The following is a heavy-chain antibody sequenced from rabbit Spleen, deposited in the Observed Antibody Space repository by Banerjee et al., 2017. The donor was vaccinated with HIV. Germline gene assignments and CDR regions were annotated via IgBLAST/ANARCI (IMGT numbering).Heavy chain of an antibody. J-gene: IGHJ4*01. Sequence: EESGGGLVQPEGSLTLTCTASGFSSSSSYWISWVRQAPGKGLEWIAYIYTDSSGSTYYASWAKGRFTISKTSSTTVTLQMTSLTAADTATYFCARETSSGWGIVSFYFNLWGPGTLVTVS. CDR3: ARETSSGWGIVSFYFNL. CDR1: GFSSSSSYW. V-gene: IGHV1S45*01. D-gene: IGHD4-1*01. CDR2: IYTDSSGST.